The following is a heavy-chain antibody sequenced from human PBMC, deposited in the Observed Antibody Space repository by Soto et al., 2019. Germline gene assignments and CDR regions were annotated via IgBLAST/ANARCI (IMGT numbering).Heavy chain of an antibody. Sequence: PSETLSLTCALYGGSFSDFHWSWIRQPPGKGLEWIAEINLRGNTNYNPSLKSRVTMSVDTSQNQFSLKMTSVTAADTAVYYCARTHYSMDVWDKGTTVTVSS. J-gene: IGHJ6*03. V-gene: IGHV4-34*01. CDR1: GGSFSDFH. CDR2: INLRGNT. CDR3: ARTHYSMDV.